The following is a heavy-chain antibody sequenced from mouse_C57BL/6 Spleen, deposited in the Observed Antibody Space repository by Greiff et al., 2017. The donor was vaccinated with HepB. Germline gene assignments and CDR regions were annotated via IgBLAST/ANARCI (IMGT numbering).Heavy chain of an antibody. Sequence: EVQLQQSGPELVKPGASVKISCKASGYTFTDYYMNWVKQSHGKSLEWIGDINPNNGGTSYNQKFKGKATLTVDKSSSTAYMELRSLTSEDSAVYYCAVYGSSYIYFDYWGQGTTLTVSS. V-gene: IGHV1-26*01. CDR3: AVYGSSYIYFDY. CDR1: GYTFTDYY. D-gene: IGHD1-1*01. CDR2: INPNNGGT. J-gene: IGHJ2*01.